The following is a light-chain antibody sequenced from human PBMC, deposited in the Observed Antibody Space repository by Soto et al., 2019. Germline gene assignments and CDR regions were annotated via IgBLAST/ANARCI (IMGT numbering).Light chain of an antibody. CDR3: QHYNSYSEA. J-gene: IGKJ1*01. CDR1: QTISSW. Sequence: DIQTTQSPSTLSGSVGDRVTISCRASQTISSWLAWYQQKPGKAPKLLIYKASTLKSGVPSRFSGSGSGTEFTLTISSLQPDDFATYYCQHYNSYSEAFGPGTKVDIK. CDR2: KAS. V-gene: IGKV1-5*03.